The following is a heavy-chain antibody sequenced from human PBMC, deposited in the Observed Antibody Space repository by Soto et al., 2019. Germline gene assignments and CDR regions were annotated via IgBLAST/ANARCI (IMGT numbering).Heavy chain of an antibody. CDR1: GGSFSGYY. CDR2: INHSGST. J-gene: IGHJ6*03. D-gene: IGHD6-13*01. Sequence: PSETLSLTCAVYGGSFSGYYWSWIRQPPGKGLEWIGEINHSGSTNYNPSLKSRVTISVDTSKNQFSLKLSSVTAADTAVYYCGIAAAGIDYYMDVWGKGTTVTVSS. CDR3: GIAAAGIDYYMDV. V-gene: IGHV4-34*01.